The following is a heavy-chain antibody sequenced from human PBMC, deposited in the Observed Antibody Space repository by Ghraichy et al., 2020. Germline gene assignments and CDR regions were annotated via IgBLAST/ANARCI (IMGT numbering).Heavy chain of an antibody. CDR1: GFPFWAYG. V-gene: IGHV3-30*19. J-gene: IGHJ4*01. D-gene: IGHD3/OR15-3a*01. CDR3: AAHCTYISCSDF. Sequence: LTCATSGFPFWAYGMHWVRQAPGKGLEWVAFIEYDGNTRHYADSAKGRFTISRDNSMNTAFLQMSSLRTEDSAVYYCAAHCTYISCSDFWGHGTLVTVSS. CDR2: IEYDGNTR.